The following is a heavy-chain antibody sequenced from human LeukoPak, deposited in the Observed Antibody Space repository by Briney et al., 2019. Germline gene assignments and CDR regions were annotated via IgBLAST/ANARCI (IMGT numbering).Heavy chain of an antibody. CDR1: GFTFSSYW. J-gene: IGHJ4*02. V-gene: IGHV3-7*01. Sequence: GGSLRLSCEASGFTFSSYWMSWVRQAPGKGLEWVANIKQDGSEKKYLDSVRGRFTISRDNAKNSMYLQMNSLRAEDTAVYYCARDEIYYDILTGYRHFDYWGQGTLVTVFS. D-gene: IGHD3-9*01. CDR3: ARDEIYYDILTGYRHFDY. CDR2: IKQDGSEK.